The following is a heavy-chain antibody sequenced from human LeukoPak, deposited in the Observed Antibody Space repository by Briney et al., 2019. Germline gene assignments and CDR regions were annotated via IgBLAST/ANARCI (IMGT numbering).Heavy chain of an antibody. D-gene: IGHD3-10*01. V-gene: IGHV4-4*07. CDR3: ARASRVPYYYGSGSYFFDY. CDR2: IYTSGST. J-gene: IGHJ4*02. CDR1: GGSISSYY. Sequence: SETLSLTCTVSGGSISSYYWSWIRQPAGKGLEWIGRIYTSGSTNYNPSLKSRVTMSVDTSKNQFSLKLSSVTAADTAVYYCARASRVPYYYGSGSYFFDYWGQGTLVTVSS.